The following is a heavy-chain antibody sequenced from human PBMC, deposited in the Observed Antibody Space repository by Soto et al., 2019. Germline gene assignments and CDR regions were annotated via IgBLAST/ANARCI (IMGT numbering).Heavy chain of an antibody. V-gene: IGHV1-18*01. CDR1: GYTFTSYG. CDR3: ARDRNGILTGNVDY. D-gene: IGHD3-9*01. Sequence: GASVKVSCKASGYTFTSYGISWVRRAPGQGLEWMGWISAYNGNTNYAQKLQGRVTMTTDTSTSTAYMELRSLRSDDTAVYYCARDRNGILTGNVDYWGQGTLVTVSS. CDR2: ISAYNGNT. J-gene: IGHJ4*02.